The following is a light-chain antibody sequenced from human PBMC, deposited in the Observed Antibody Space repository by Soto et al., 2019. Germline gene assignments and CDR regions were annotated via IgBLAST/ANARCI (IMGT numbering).Light chain of an antibody. CDR1: SSNIGAGYD. J-gene: IGLJ2*01. CDR3: QSYDSSLSGSI. V-gene: IGLV1-40*01. CDR2: GNS. Sequence: QSVLTQPPSVSGAPGQRVTISCTGSSSNIGAGYDVHWYQQLPGTAPKLLIYGNSNRPSGVPDRFSGSKSDTSASLAITGCQAEDEADYYCQSYDSSLSGSIFGGGTKLTVL.